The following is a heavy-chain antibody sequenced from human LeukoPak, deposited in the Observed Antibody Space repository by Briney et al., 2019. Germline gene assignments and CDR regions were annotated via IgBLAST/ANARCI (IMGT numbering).Heavy chain of an antibody. J-gene: IGHJ4*02. V-gene: IGHV1-69*13. CDR1: GGTFSSYA. CDR2: IIPIFGTA. Sequence: ASVKVSCKASGGTFSSYAISWVRQAPEQGLEWMGGIIPIFGTANYAQKFQGRVTITADESTSTAYMELSSLRSEDTDVYYCATTSYDILTGYYNLNFDYWGQGTLVTVSS. D-gene: IGHD3-9*01. CDR3: ATTSYDILTGYYNLNFDY.